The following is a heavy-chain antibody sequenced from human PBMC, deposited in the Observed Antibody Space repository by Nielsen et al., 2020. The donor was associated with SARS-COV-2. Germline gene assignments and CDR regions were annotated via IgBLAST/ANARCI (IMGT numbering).Heavy chain of an antibody. D-gene: IGHD5-24*01. J-gene: IGHJ4*02. V-gene: IGHV1-69*05. CDR3: ATGWLPNPFDY. Sequence: SVKVSCKASGGTFSSYAISWVRQAPGQGLEWMGGIIPIFGTANYAQKLQGRVTMTTDTSTSTAYMELRSLRSDDTAVYYCATGWLPNPFDYWGQGTLVTVSS. CDR1: GGTFSSYA. CDR2: IIPIFGTA.